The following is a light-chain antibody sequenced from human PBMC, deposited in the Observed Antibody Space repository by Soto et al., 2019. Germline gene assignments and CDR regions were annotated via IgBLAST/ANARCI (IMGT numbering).Light chain of an antibody. CDR3: QSYDTSVSGARV. CDR2: RNH. CDR1: RSNIGAGYD. Sequence: QYVLTQPPSVSGAPGQRVTISCTGSRSNIGAGYDVHWYQQIPGTAPKLLIYRNHDRPSGVPDRFSGSKSGTSASLAITGLQAEDEGDYYCQSYDTSVSGARVFGGGTKVTVL. J-gene: IGLJ3*02. V-gene: IGLV1-40*01.